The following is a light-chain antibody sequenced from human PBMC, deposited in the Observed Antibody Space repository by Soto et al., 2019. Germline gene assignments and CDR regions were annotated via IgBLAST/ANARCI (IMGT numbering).Light chain of an antibody. CDR3: QQYGSFSPIT. CDR2: DAS. V-gene: IGKV1-5*01. Sequence: DIQMTQSPSTLSASVGDRVTITCRASRSISNWLAWYQQRPGIAPKLLIYDASILQSGVPSRFSGSGSGTEFPLSISRLQTDDFATYYCQQYGSFSPITFGGGTKVDIK. CDR1: RSISNW. J-gene: IGKJ4*01.